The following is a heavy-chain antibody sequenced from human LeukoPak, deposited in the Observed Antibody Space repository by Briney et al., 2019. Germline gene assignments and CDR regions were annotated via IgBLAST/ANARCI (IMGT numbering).Heavy chain of an antibody. CDR2: ISGCRSSGGST. CDR3: ARDPATGDNWFDP. CDR1: GFTFSSYA. Sequence: GGSLRLSCLASGFTFSSYAMSWVRQPPGKGLEWVSAISGCRSSGGSTYYADSAKGRCTISRDNSKNTLYLQMYSLRSDEAAVDYCARDPATGDNWFDPWGQGTLVTVSS. D-gene: IGHD2-2*01. V-gene: IGHV3-23*01. J-gene: IGHJ5*02.